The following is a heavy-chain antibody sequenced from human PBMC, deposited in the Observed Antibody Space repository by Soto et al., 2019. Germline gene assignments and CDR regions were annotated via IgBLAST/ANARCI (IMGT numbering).Heavy chain of an antibody. Sequence: GASVKVSCKGSGGTFSSYALSWVRQAPGQGLVWIGGIIPIFGTAKCAQNFQGRVTITAEESTSTAYMELSSMGSEDAAVYYFARTGHDSSTTKCYMIGYRRQRTLVTVSS. CDR3: ARTGHDSSTTKCYMIGY. CDR1: GGTFSSYA. J-gene: IGHJ4*02. D-gene: IGHD2-2*02. CDR2: IIPIFGTA. V-gene: IGHV1-69*13.